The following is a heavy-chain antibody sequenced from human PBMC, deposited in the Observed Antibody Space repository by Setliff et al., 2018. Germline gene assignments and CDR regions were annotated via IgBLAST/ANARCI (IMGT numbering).Heavy chain of an antibody. CDR3: ARQAISGSDAFDI. Sequence: GESLKISCQGSGYTFTNYWIGWVRQMPGKGLEWMGIIYPGDSDTRYSPSFQGQVTIPADKSISIAYLQWSSLKASDTAMYYCARQAISGSDAFDIWGQGTLVTVSS. D-gene: IGHD3-3*01. CDR2: IYPGDSDT. CDR1: GYTFTNYW. V-gene: IGHV5-51*01. J-gene: IGHJ3*02.